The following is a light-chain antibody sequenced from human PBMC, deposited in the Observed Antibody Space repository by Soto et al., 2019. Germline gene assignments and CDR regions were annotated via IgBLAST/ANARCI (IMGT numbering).Light chain of an antibody. CDR1: NSDIGGYDY. CDR3: TSYTSITILV. CDR2: GVT. V-gene: IGLV2-14*01. J-gene: IGLJ3*02. Sequence: QSALTQPASVSGSPGQSITISCTGTNSDIGGYDYVSWYQHHPGKAPKLLIYGVTNRPSGVSDRFSGSKSGNTASLTISGLQAEDEADYYCTSYTSITILVFGGGTKLTVL.